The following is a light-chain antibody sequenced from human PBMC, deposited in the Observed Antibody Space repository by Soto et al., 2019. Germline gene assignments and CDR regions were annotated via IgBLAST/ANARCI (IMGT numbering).Light chain of an antibody. V-gene: IGLV2-23*03. CDR3: CSYAGSSTLVV. Sequence: QSALTQPASVSGSPGQSITISCTGTSSDVGSYNLVSWYQQHPGKAPKLMIYEGSKRPSGVSNRFSGSKSGNTASLTISGLLPADDADYYFCSYAGSSTLVVFGSGTKLTVL. CDR2: EGS. CDR1: SSDVGSYNL. J-gene: IGLJ2*01.